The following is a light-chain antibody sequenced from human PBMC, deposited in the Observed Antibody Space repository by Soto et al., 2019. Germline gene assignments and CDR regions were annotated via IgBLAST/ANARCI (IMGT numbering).Light chain of an antibody. CDR2: EGS. CDR3: CSYAGGSTYV. Sequence: QSVLTQPASVSGSPGQSITISCTGTSSDVGSYNLVSWYQHHPGKAPKLMIYEGSKRPPGVSNRFSGSKSGNTASLTISGLQAEDEADYYCCSYAGGSTYVFGSGTKVSVL. V-gene: IGLV2-23*01. J-gene: IGLJ1*01. CDR1: SSDVGSYNL.